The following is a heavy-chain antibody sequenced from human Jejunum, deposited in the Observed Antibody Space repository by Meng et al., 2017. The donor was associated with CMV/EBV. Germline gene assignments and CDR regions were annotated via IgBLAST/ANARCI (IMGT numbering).Heavy chain of an antibody. CDR1: GLTLSSYG. J-gene: IGHJ4*02. V-gene: IGHV3-30*02. Sequence: GGSLRLSLVEVGLTLSSYGIHWVRQAPGKGLEWVTYADSVKGRFTISRDISKNTLFLQMNSLRAEDTAVYYCAKEGVGGHFDYWGQGTRGTVSS. CDR3: AKEGVGGHFDY. D-gene: IGHD2-8*01.